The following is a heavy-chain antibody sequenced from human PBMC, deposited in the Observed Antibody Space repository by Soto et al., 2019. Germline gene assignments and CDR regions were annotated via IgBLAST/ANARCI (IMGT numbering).Heavy chain of an antibody. Sequence: SVKVSCKASGGTFSSYAISRVRQAPGQGLEWMGGIIPIFGTANYAQKFQGRVTITADESTSTAYMELSSLRSEDTAVYYCARCSLPTGSYLSLDFDYWGQGTLVTVSS. J-gene: IGHJ4*02. D-gene: IGHD3-16*02. V-gene: IGHV1-69*13. CDR3: ARCSLPTGSYLSLDFDY. CDR1: GGTFSSYA. CDR2: IIPIFGTA.